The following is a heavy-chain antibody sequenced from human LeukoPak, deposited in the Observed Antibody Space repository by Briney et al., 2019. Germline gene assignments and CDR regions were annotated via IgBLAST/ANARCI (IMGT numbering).Heavy chain of an antibody. D-gene: IGHD6-6*01. J-gene: IGHJ6*03. Sequence: PGGSLRLSCAASGFTFSSFAMSWVRQAPGKGLEWVSSISGSGDSTYYADSVKGRFTISRDNSKNTLYLQMNSLRAEDTAVYYCAKDRYSSSSRDYYYYMDVWGKGTTVTVSS. V-gene: IGHV3-23*01. CDR1: GFTFSSFA. CDR3: AKDRYSSSSRDYYYYMDV. CDR2: ISGSGDST.